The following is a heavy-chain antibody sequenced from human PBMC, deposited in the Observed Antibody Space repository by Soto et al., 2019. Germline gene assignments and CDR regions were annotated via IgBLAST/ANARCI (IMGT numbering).Heavy chain of an antibody. CDR1: GFTFSSYA. Sequence: GGSLRLSCAASGFTFSSYAMSWVRQAPGKGLEWVSAISGSGGSTYYADSVKGRFTISRDNSKNTLYLQMNSLRAEDTAVYYCAEYDSSGYYYFGAEYFQHWGQGTLVTVSS. D-gene: IGHD3-22*01. CDR3: AEYDSSGYYYFGAEYFQH. CDR2: ISGSGGST. V-gene: IGHV3-23*01. J-gene: IGHJ1*01.